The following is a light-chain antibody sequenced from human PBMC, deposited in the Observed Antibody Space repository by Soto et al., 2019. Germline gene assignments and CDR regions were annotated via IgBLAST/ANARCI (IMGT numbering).Light chain of an antibody. CDR2: DAS. V-gene: IGKV1-13*02. CDR1: QGISSA. Sequence: AIQLTQSPSSLSASVGDRVTITCRASQGISSALAWYQQKPGKAPKLLIYDASSLESGVPSRFSGSGSGTDFTLTISSLQSEDFATYYCRQFNSYPFTFAQGTRLAIK. J-gene: IGKJ5*01. CDR3: RQFNSYPFT.